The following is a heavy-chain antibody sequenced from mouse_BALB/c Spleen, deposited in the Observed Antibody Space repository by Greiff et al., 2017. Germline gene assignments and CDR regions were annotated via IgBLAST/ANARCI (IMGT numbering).Heavy chain of an antibody. Sequence: DVKLVESGGGLVQPGGSLRLSCAPSGFTFPDYYMSWVRQPPGKALEWLGFIRNKANGYTTEYSASVKGRFTISRDNSQSNLYLQMNTLIAEDSATYYCARDSLCGLDYWGQGTTLTVSS. CDR1: GFTFPDYY. J-gene: IGHJ2*01. D-gene: IGHD6-1*01. CDR3: ARDSLCGLDY. CDR2: IRNKANGYTT. V-gene: IGHV7-3*02.